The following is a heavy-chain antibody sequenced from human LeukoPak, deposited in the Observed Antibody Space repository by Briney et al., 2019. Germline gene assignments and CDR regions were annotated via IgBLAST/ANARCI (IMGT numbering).Heavy chain of an antibody. Sequence: GRSLRLSCAASGFTFSSYGMHWVRQAPGKGLEWVAVISYDGSNKYYADSVKGRFTISRDNSKNMLYLQMNSLRAEDTAVYYCAKDAEWLANTHFDYWGQGTLVTVSS. CDR3: AKDAEWLANTHFDY. D-gene: IGHD6-19*01. V-gene: IGHV3-30*18. CDR1: GFTFSSYG. CDR2: ISYDGSNK. J-gene: IGHJ4*02.